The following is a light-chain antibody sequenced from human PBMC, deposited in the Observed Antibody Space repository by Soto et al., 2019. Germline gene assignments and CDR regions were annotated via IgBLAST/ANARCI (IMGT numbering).Light chain of an antibody. Sequence: QSVLTQSPSASGTPGQTVTISCFGSSSNVGKNTVNWYQQVSGAAPNLLIFNSNQRPSGVPERFSGSNSGNTATLTISGTQAMDEADYYCQAWDSSHYVFGTGTKVTVL. J-gene: IGLJ1*01. V-gene: IGLV1-44*01. CDR2: NSN. CDR3: QAWDSSHYV. CDR1: SSNVGKNT.